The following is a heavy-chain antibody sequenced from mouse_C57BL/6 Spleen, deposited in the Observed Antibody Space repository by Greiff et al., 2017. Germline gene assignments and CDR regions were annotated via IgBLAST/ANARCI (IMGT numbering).Heavy chain of an antibody. CDR1: GFTFSSSA. Sequence: EVQRVESGEGLVKPGGSLKLSCAASGFTFSSSAMSWVRQTPEKRLEWVAYISSGGDYIYYADTVKGRFTISRDNARNTLYLQMSSLKSEDTAMYYCTRDTDGYYAMDDWGQGTSVTVSS. CDR2: ISSGGDYI. D-gene: IGHD1-1*01. CDR3: TRDTDGYYAMDD. J-gene: IGHJ4*01. V-gene: IGHV5-9-1*02.